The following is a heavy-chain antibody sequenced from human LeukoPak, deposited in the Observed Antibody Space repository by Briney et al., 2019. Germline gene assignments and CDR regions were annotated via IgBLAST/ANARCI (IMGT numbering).Heavy chain of an antibody. Sequence: SETLSLTCTVSGGSISSSSYYWGWIRQPPGKGLEWIGSIYYSGSTYYNPSLKSRVTISVDPSKNQFSLKLSSVIAADTAVYYCARGYECGSTTCYTGFDLWGQGTLVTVSS. D-gene: IGHD2-2*02. CDR3: ARGYECGSTTCYTGFDL. CDR1: GGSISSSSYY. CDR2: IYYSGST. J-gene: IGHJ4*02. V-gene: IGHV4-39*07.